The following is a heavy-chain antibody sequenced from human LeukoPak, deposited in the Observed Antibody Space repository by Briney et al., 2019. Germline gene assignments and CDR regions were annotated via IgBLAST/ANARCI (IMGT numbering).Heavy chain of an antibody. D-gene: IGHD3-9*01. V-gene: IGHV3-21*01. J-gene: IGHJ3*02. Sequence: GGSLRLSCAASGFTFSRYSMNWVRQAPGKGLEWVSSINTVSSYRYYADSVKGRFTISRDNAKNSLFLQMSSLRVEDTAIYYCAGCVDIWGDAFDIWGHGTMVTVSS. CDR1: GFTFSRYS. CDR3: AGCVDIWGDAFDI. CDR2: INTVSSYR.